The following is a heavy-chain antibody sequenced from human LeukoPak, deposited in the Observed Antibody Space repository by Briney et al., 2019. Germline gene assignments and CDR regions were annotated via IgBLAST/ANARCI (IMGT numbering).Heavy chain of an antibody. Sequence: ASVKVSCKASGYTFTSYGISWVRQAPGQGLEWMGWISAYNGNTNYAQKLQGRVTMTTDTSTSTAYMELRSLRSDDTAVYYCARDPPVLYSGGHNLDYWGQGTLVTVSS. CDR3: ARDPPVLYSGGHNLDY. V-gene: IGHV1-18*01. CDR2: ISAYNGNT. J-gene: IGHJ4*02. D-gene: IGHD1-26*01. CDR1: GYTFTSYG.